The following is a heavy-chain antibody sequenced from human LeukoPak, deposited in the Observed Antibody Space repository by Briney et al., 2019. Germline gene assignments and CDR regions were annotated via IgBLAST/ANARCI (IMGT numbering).Heavy chain of an antibody. CDR3: ARARNGTLKY. CDR1: GFTVSSNY. V-gene: IGHV3-30*03. J-gene: IGHJ4*02. D-gene: IGHD1-26*01. CDR2: ISYDGSHQ. Sequence: GGSLRLSCAASGFTVSSNYMSWVRQAPGKGLEWVAVISYDGSHQYSADSVKGRLSISRDNSRHTLYLQMNSLRPEDTAVYYCARARNGTLKYWGQGTLVIVSS.